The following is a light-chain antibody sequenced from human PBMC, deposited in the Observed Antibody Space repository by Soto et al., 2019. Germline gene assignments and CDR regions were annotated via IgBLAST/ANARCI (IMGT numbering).Light chain of an antibody. CDR2: GAS. CDR3: QHYHNSPPP. V-gene: IGKV3-20*01. J-gene: IGKJ1*01. Sequence: EIVLTQSPGTLSLSPGERATLSCRASQSVTSRYLAWYQQKPGQAPRLLIYGASSRATGIPDRFSGSGSGTDSPPPISVLEPKDLAMYYGQHYHNSPPPSGQGTKVKI. CDR1: QSVTSRY.